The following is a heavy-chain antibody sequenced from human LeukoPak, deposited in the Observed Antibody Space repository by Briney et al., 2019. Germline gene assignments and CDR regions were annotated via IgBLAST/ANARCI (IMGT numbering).Heavy chain of an antibody. CDR2: IYYSGST. V-gene: IGHV4-39*01. Sequence: SETLSLTCSVSGDSISSSTYYWGWIRQPPGKGLEWIGTIYYSGSTYYNPSLKSRVTISVDTSKNHFSLKLSSVTAADTAVYYCARTDYYDSSYDYWGQGTLVTVSS. CDR1: GDSISSSTYY. CDR3: ARTDYYDSSYDY. D-gene: IGHD3-22*01. J-gene: IGHJ4*02.